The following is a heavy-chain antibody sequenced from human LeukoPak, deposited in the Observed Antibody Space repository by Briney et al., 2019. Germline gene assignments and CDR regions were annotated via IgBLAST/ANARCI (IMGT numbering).Heavy chain of an antibody. V-gene: IGHV1-2*06. Sequence: ASVKVSCKASGYTFTGYYMHWVRQAPGQGLEWMGRINPNSGGTNYAQKFQGRVTMTRDTSISTAYMELSRLRSDDTAVYYCACLHSSDNPQNYYMDVWGKGTTVTVSS. CDR3: ACLHSSDNPQNYYMDV. CDR2: INPNSGGT. CDR1: GYTFTGYY. J-gene: IGHJ6*03. D-gene: IGHD6-25*01.